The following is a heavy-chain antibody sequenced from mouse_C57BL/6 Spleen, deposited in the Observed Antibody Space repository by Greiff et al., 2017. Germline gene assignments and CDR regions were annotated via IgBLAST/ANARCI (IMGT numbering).Heavy chain of an antibody. CDR2: ISYDGSN. D-gene: IGHD1-1*01. J-gene: IGHJ1*03. CDR3: AREGDYYGSSFHWYFDV. CDR1: GYSITSGYY. Sequence: DVKLQESGPGLVKPSQSLSLTCSVTGYSITSGYYWNWIRQFPGNKLEWMGYISYDGSNNYNPSLKNRISITRDTSKNQFFLKLNSVTTEDTATYYCAREGDYYGSSFHWYFDVWGTGTTVTVSS. V-gene: IGHV3-6*01.